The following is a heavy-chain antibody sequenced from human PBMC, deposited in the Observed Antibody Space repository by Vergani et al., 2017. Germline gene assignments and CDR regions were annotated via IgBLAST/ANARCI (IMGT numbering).Heavy chain of an antibody. CDR3: TRQPQEGASGPPSVPT. J-gene: IGHJ4*02. D-gene: IGHD5-12*01. CDR1: GYSISNGFW. CDR2: IYHSGST. Sequence: QVQLQESGPGLVKPSETLSLTCAVSGYSISNGFWWGWIRQSPGKGLEWIGSIYHSGSTHYNPSLKSRVTISVDTSKNDFSLKVTSVTAADTAVYYCTRQPQEGASGPPSVPTWGQGISVIVSS. V-gene: IGHV4-38-2*01.